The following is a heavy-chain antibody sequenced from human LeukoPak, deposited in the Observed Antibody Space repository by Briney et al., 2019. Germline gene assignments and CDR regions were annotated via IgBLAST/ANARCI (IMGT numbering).Heavy chain of an antibody. D-gene: IGHD3-3*01. CDR3: AREHHSRTYYDFWSGYTGGWYFDY. V-gene: IGHV4-30-4*08. J-gene: IGHJ4*02. CDR1: GGSISSGDYY. Sequence: SKTLSLTCTVSGGSISSGDYYWSWIRQPPGKGLEWIGYIYYSGSTYYDPSLKSRVTISVDTSKNQFSLKLSSVTAADTAVYYCAREHHSRTYYDFWSGYTGGWYFDYWGQGTLVTVSS. CDR2: IYYSGST.